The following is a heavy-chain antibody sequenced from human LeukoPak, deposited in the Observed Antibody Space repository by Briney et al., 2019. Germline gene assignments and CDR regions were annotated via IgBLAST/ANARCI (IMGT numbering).Heavy chain of an antibody. CDR3: TRDSYSSSSGP. CDR1: GFTFGDYA. Sequence: PGGSLRLSCTASGFTFGDYAMSWVRQAPGKGLEWVGFIRSKAYGGTTEYAASVKGRFTISRDDSKSIAYLQMNSLKTEDTAVYYCTRDSYSSSSGPWGQGTLVTVSS. J-gene: IGHJ5*02. D-gene: IGHD6-6*01. V-gene: IGHV3-49*04. CDR2: IRSKAYGGTT.